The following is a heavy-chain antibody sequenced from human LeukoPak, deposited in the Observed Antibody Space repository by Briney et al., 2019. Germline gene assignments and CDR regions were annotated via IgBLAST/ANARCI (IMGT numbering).Heavy chain of an antibody. CDR3: ARGPPPYCNGDICYSFLYFPH. Sequence: GASVKVSCRASVYPFTNYDINWVRQATGQGLEWMGWMNPNSGNTGYAQKFQGRVTMTSDISISTAYMELSTLRSEDTAVYYCARGPPPYCNGDICYSFLYFPHWGRGTVVTVSS. D-gene: IGHD2-15*01. CDR1: VYPFTNYD. CDR2: MNPNSGNT. J-gene: IGHJ1*01. V-gene: IGHV1-8*01.